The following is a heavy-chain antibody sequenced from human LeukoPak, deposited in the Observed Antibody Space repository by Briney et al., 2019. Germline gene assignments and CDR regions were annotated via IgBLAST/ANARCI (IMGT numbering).Heavy chain of an antibody. CDR1: GYPFSTYG. J-gene: IGHJ4*02. D-gene: IGHD1-26*01. V-gene: IGHV3-30*12. CDR3: ARASGPIKKNRFDQ. CDR2: IFSDGIRK. Sequence: PGMSLSLSCATSGYPFSTYGMEWVRQAPGKGLEWVAIIFSDGIRKYYAVSVKGRFTISRDISRSTVYLEMSSLRAEDTAVYYCARASGPIKKNRFDQWGQGTLVTVSS.